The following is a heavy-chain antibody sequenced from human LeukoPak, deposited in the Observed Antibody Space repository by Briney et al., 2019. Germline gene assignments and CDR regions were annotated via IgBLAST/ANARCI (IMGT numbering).Heavy chain of an antibody. V-gene: IGHV4-4*02. D-gene: IGHD6-13*01. Sequence: SGTLSLTCAVSGGSISSSNWWSWVRQPPGKGLEWIGEIYHSGSTNYNPSLKSRVTISVDKSKNQFSLKLSSVTAADTAVYYCARNSSSWYHGVRDWFDPWGQGTLVTVSS. J-gene: IGHJ5*02. CDR3: ARNSSSWYHGVRDWFDP. CDR2: IYHSGST. CDR1: GGSISSSNW.